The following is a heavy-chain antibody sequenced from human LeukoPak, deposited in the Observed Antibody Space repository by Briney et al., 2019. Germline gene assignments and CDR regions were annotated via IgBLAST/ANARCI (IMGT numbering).Heavy chain of an antibody. Sequence: PGGSLRLSCAASGFTFDDYGMSWVRQAPGKGLEWVANIKQDGSEKYYVDSVKGRFTISRDNAKNSLYLQMNSLRAEDTAVYYCARDPEQLVAHDYWGQGTLVTVSS. J-gene: IGHJ4*02. V-gene: IGHV3-7*01. CDR2: IKQDGSEK. CDR3: ARDPEQLVAHDY. D-gene: IGHD6-6*01. CDR1: GFTFDDYG.